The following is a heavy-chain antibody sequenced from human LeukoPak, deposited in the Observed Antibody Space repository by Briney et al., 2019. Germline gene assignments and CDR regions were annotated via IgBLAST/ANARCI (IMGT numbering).Heavy chain of an antibody. Sequence: SETLSPTCTVSGGSISSYYWSWIRQPPGKGLEWIGYIYYSGSTNYNPSLKSRVTISVDRSKNQFSLKLSSVTAADTAVYYCARVSPTGYDFWSGYPGRFDPWGQGTLVTVSS. CDR2: IYYSGST. V-gene: IGHV4-59*12. D-gene: IGHD3-3*01. CDR1: GGSISSYY. J-gene: IGHJ5*02. CDR3: ARVSPTGYDFWSGYPGRFDP.